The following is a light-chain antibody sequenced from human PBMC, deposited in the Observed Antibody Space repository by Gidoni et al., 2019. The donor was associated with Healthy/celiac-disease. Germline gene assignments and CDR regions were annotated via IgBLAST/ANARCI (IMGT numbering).Light chain of an antibody. CDR3: GTWDSSLGVV. J-gene: IGLJ2*01. V-gene: IGLV1-51*01. CDR2: DNN. CDR1: SSNIGNNY. Sequence: QSVLTQPPSVSAAPGQKVTISCSGSSSNIGNNYVSWYQQLPGTAPKLLIYDNNKRPSGIPDRFSGSKSGTSATLGITGLQTGVEADYYCGTWDSSLGVVFGGGTKLTVL.